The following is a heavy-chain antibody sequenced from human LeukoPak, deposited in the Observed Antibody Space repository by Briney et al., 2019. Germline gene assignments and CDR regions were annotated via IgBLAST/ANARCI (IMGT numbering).Heavy chain of an antibody. V-gene: IGHV1-69*13. J-gene: IGHJ4*02. CDR3: ARDPLSGSYDY. CDR1: GGTFSSYA. Sequence: GASVKVSCKASGGTFSSYAISWVRQAPGQGLEWMGGIIPIFGTANYAQKFQGRVTITADESTSTAYMELSSLRPEDTAVYYCARDPLSGSYDYWGQGTLVTVSS. CDR2: IIPIFGTA. D-gene: IGHD1-26*01.